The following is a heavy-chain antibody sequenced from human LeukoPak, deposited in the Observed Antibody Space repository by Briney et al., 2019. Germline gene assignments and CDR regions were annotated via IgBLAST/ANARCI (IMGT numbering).Heavy chain of an antibody. CDR2: IYYSGSA. Sequence: SEILSLTCTVSGGSISSSSYYWGWIRQPPGKGLEWIGSIYYSGSAYYNPSLKSRVTISVDTSKNQFSLKLSSVTAADTAVYYCAYDYGSGFTNWFDPWGQGTLVTVSS. CDR1: GGSISSSSYY. V-gene: IGHV4-39*01. CDR3: AYDYGSGFTNWFDP. J-gene: IGHJ5*02. D-gene: IGHD3-10*01.